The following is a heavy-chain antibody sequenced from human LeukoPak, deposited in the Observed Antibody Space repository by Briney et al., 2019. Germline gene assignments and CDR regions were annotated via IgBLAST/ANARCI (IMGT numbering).Heavy chain of an antibody. CDR3: TRDTEAGDGSGSYDY. Sequence: GGSLRLSCTASGFTFGDYAMSWVRQAPGKGLEWVGFIRSKAYGGTTEYAASVKGRFTISRDDSKSIAYLQMNSLKTEDTAVYYCTRDTEAGDGSGSYDYWGQGTLVTVSS. CDR1: GFTFGDYA. CDR2: IRSKAYGGTT. D-gene: IGHD3-10*01. J-gene: IGHJ4*02. V-gene: IGHV3-49*04.